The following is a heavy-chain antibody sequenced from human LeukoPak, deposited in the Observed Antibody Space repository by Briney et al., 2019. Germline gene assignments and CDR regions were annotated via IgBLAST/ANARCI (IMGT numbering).Heavy chain of an antibody. V-gene: IGHV3-21*01. CDR1: GFTFSSYS. CDR3: ARELEMATTGLDY. Sequence: GGSLRLSCAASGFTFSSYSMNWVRQAPGKGLEWVSSISSSSCYIYYADSVKGRFTISRDNAKNSLYLQMNSLRAEDTAVYYCARELEMATTGLDYWGQGTLVTVSS. J-gene: IGHJ4*02. D-gene: IGHD5-24*01. CDR2: ISSSSCYI.